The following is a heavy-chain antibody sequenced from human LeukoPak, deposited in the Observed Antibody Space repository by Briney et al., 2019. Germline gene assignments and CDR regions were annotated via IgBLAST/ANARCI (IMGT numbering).Heavy chain of an antibody. V-gene: IGHV1-69*13. CDR2: IIPIFGTA. CDR3: ARCPGDFWSGYYPYYYYMDV. J-gene: IGHJ6*03. D-gene: IGHD3-3*01. Sequence: SVKVSCKASGGTFSSYAISWVRQAPGQGLEWMGGIIPIFGTANYAQKFQGRVTITADESTSTDYMELSSLRSEDTAVYYCARCPGDFWSGYYPYYYYMDVWGKGTTVTVSS. CDR1: GGTFSSYA.